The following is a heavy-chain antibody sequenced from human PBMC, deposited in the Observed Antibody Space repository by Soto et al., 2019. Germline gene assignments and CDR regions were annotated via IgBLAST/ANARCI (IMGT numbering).Heavy chain of an antibody. J-gene: IGHJ4*02. D-gene: IGHD3-9*01. CDR3: ARGPYDILTGYYDSGY. V-gene: IGHV1-2*02. Sequence: SVKGTCKASGYSLTGYYMRWVRQAPGEGLEWMGWINPNSGGTNYAQKFQGRVTMTRDTSISTAYMELSRLRSDDTAVYYCARGPYDILTGYYDSGYWGQGTLVTVSS. CDR1: GYSLTGYY. CDR2: INPNSGGT.